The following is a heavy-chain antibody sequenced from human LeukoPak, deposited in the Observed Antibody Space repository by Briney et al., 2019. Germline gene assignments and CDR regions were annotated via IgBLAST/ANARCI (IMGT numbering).Heavy chain of an antibody. CDR2: INPNSGGT. CDR3: ARDFLPNAYDY. V-gene: IGHV1-2*02. J-gene: IGHJ4*02. Sequence: ASVKVSCKASGYTFTCYYMHWVRQAPGQGLEWMGWINPNSGGTNYAQKFQGRVTMTRDTSISTAYMELSRLRSDNTAVYYCARDFLPNAYDYWGQGTLVTVSS. CDR1: GYTFTCYY.